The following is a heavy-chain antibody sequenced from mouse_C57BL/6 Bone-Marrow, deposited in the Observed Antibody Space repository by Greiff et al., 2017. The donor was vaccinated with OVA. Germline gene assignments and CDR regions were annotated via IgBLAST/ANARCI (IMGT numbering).Heavy chain of an antibody. CDR3: ARSERLRDYFDY. D-gene: IGHD2-2*01. Sequence: VKLVESGAELVRPGASVKLSCKASGYTFTDYYISWVKQRPGQGLEWIARIYPGSGNIYYNEKFKGKATLTAEKSSSPAYMQLSSLTSDDSAVYFCARSERLRDYFDYWGQGTTLTVSS. CDR2: IYPGSGNI. J-gene: IGHJ2*01. V-gene: IGHV1-76*01. CDR1: GYTFTDYY.